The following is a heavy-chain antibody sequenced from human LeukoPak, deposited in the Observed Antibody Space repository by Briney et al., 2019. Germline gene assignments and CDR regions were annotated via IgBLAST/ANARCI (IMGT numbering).Heavy chain of an antibody. CDR2: IFYSGST. CDR1: GGSISNYYY. D-gene: IGHD3-10*02. V-gene: IGHV4-39*01. Sequence: PSETLSLTCPVSGGSISNYYYWTWIRQPPGKGLEWIASIFYSGSTYHNPSLKSRVTISVDTSKSQFSLKLSSVTAADTAVYFCARHPLKAYVSDWFDPWGQGTLVTVSS. CDR3: ARHPLKAYVSDWFDP. J-gene: IGHJ5*02.